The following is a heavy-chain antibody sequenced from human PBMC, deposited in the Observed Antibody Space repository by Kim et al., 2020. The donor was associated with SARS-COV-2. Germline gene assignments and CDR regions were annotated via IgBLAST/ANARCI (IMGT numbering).Heavy chain of an antibody. CDR1: GFTFDDYA. J-gene: IGHJ6*02. D-gene: IGHD3-10*01. V-gene: IGHV3-9*01. Sequence: GGSLRLSCAASGFTFDDYAMHWVRQAPGKGLEWVSGISWNSGSIGYADSVKGRFTISRDNAKNSLYLQMNSLRAEDTALYYCAKDRGEGSGSYYNSYYYYGMDVWGQGTTVTVSS. CDR3: AKDRGEGSGSYYNSYYYYGMDV. CDR2: ISWNSGSI.